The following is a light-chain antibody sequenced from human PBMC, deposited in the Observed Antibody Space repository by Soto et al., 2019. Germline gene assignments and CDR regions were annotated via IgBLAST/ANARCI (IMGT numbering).Light chain of an antibody. CDR3: SSYAGSNTDYV. J-gene: IGLJ1*01. CDR1: SSNIGGNS. V-gene: IGLV2-8*01. CDR2: EVS. Sequence: QSVLTQPPSVSAAPGQKVTISCSGSSSNIGGNSVSWYQQHPGKVPKLMIYEVSKRPSGVPDRFSGSKSGNTASLTVSGLQAEDEADYYCSSYAGSNTDYVFGTGTKVTVL.